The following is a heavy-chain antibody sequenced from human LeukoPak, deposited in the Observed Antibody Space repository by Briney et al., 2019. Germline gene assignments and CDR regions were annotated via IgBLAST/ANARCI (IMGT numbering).Heavy chain of an antibody. CDR2: IYTSGST. D-gene: IGHD3-10*01. V-gene: IGHV4-4*09. CDR1: GGSISSYY. J-gene: IGHJ6*03. Sequence: SETLSLTCTVSGGSISSYYWSRIRQPPGKGLEWIGYIYTSGSTNYNPSLKSRVTISVDTSKNQFSLKLSSVTAADTAVYYCARGYYYGSGSYYYYYYMDVWGKGTTVTVSS. CDR3: ARGYYYGSGSYYYYYYMDV.